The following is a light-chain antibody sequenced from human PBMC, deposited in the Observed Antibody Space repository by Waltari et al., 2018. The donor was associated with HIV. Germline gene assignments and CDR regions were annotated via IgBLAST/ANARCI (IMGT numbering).Light chain of an antibody. Sequence: DIVMTQSPDSLAVSLGERATINCKSSQSVLFSSNNKNYLAWYQQKPGQPPKLLLYWASTRESAVPDRFSGSGSGADFTLTISSLQAEDVAVYYCQQDYSTPLTVGGGTKVEIK. CDR3: QQDYSTPLT. V-gene: IGKV4-1*01. CDR1: QSVLFSSNNKNY. J-gene: IGKJ4*01. CDR2: WAS.